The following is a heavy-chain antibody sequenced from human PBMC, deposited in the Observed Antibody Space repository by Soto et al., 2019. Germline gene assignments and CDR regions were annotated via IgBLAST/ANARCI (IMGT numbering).Heavy chain of an antibody. CDR1: GFTFSSYG. Sequence: QVQLVESGGGVVQPGRSLRLSCAASGFTFSSYGMHWVRQAPGNGLEWVAVISYDGSNKYYADSVKGRFTISRDNSKNTLYLQMNSLRAEDTAVYYCAKEGQYYDILTGYRSYYGMDVWGQGTTVTVSS. D-gene: IGHD3-9*01. CDR3: AKEGQYYDILTGYRSYYGMDV. CDR2: ISYDGSNK. J-gene: IGHJ6*02. V-gene: IGHV3-30*18.